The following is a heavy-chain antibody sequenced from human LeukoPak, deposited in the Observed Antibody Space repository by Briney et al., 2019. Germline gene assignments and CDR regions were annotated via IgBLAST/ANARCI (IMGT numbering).Heavy chain of an antibody. Sequence: ASVNVSCKASGYTFTSNYIHWVRQAPGQGLESVGIINPGGGGTSYAPKFQGRVTMTRDTSTTTVYMELSSLRSEDTAVYYCARVKSCGGDCYYFDFWGQGTLVIVSS. CDR3: ARVKSCGGDCYYFDF. CDR2: INPGGGGT. V-gene: IGHV1-46*01. J-gene: IGHJ4*02. CDR1: GYTFTSNY. D-gene: IGHD2-21*02.